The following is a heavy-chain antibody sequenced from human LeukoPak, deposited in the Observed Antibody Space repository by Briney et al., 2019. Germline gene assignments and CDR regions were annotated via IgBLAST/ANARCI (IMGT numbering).Heavy chain of an antibody. J-gene: IGHJ4*02. Sequence: PGGSLRLSCAASGFTFSNYGMSWVRQAPGKGLVWVSRILSDGSSSTYADSVKGRFTISRDNAKNTLYLQMNSLRGEDTAVYYCARDLGYCSGGSCYDLFDYWGQGTLVTVSS. D-gene: IGHD2-15*01. CDR1: GFTFSNYG. V-gene: IGHV3-74*01. CDR2: ILSDGSSS. CDR3: ARDLGYCSGGSCYDLFDY.